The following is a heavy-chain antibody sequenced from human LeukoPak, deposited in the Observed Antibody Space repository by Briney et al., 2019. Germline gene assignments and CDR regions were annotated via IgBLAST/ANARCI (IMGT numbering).Heavy chain of an antibody. J-gene: IGHJ4*02. CDR2: ISGSGGST. CDR3: ATSLRGSYRYPTASYYFDY. CDR1: GFTFSSYA. Sequence: GGSLRLSCAASGFTFSSYAISWVRQAPGKGLEWVPAISGSGGSTYYADSVKGRFTISRDNSKNTLYLQMNSLRAEDTAVYYCATSLRGSYRYPTASYYFDYWGQGTLVTVSS. D-gene: IGHD3-16*02. V-gene: IGHV3-23*01.